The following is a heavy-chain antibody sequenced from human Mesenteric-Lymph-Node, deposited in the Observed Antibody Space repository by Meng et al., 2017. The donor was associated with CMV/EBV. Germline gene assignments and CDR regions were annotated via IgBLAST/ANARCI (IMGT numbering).Heavy chain of an antibody. CDR2: ISGRGGST. V-gene: IGHV3-23*01. J-gene: IGHJ3*02. CDR1: GFTFSSYA. CDR3: AKVAALTGYSLDAFDI. Sequence: GESLKISCVASGFTFSSYAMHWVRQAPGKGLEWVSAISGRGGSTYYADSVKGRFTISRDNSKNTLYLQMNSLRAEDTAVYYCAKVAALTGYSLDAFDIWGQGTMVTVSS. D-gene: IGHD3-9*01.